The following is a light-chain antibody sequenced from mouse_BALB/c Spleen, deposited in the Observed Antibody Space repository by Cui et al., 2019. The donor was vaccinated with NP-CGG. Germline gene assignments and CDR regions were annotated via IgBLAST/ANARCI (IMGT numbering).Light chain of an antibody. CDR2: NTN. CDR3: ALWYSNHWM. Sequence: QAVVPQESAFTTSPGETVTFTCRSSTGAVTTCNYANLVQEKPDHLFTGLIGNTNNRAPGVPARFSGSLIGDKAALTITGAQAEDEAIYFCALWYSNHWMFGGGTKLTVL. V-gene: IGLV1*01. CDR1: TGAVTTCNY. J-gene: IGLJ1*01.